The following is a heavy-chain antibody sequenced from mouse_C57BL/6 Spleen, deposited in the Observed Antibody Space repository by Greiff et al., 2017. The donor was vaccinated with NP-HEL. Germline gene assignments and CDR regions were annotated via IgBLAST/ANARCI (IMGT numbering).Heavy chain of an antibody. D-gene: IGHD2-4*01. CDR2: INPYNGGT. Sequence: EVQLQQSGPELVKPGASVKISCKASGYTFTDYYMSWVKQSHGKSLEWIGDINPYNGGTSYNQKFKGKATLTVDKSSSTAFMELRSLTSEDSAVYYCARGEFYDCDVGYAMDSWGQGTSVTVSS. J-gene: IGHJ4*01. CDR1: GYTFTDYY. V-gene: IGHV1-26*01. CDR3: ARGEFYDCDVGYAMDS.